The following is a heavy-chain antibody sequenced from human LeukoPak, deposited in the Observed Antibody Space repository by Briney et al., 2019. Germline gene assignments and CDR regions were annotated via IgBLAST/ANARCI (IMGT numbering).Heavy chain of an antibody. D-gene: IGHD2-15*01. J-gene: IGHJ6*03. Sequence: ASVKVSCKASGYTFTGYYMHWVRQAPGRGLEWMGWINPNSGGTNYAQKFQGRVTMTRDTSISTAYMELSRLRSGDTAVYYCARDLKSVAATPREAHYYMDVWGKGTTVTVSS. CDR1: GYTFTGYY. V-gene: IGHV1-2*02. CDR3: ARDLKSVAATPREAHYYMDV. CDR2: INPNSGGT.